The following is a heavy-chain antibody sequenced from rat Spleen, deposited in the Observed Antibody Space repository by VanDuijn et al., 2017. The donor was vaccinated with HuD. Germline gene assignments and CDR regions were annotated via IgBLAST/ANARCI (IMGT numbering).Heavy chain of an antibody. Sequence: EVQLVESGGGLVQPGRSMKLSCAASGLSFSNYDMAWVRQAPTKGLEWVASISYDGTATYYRDSVKGRFTLSRDNAKSTLYLQMNSPRSEDTATYFCARLGGLRNWFAYWGQGTLVTVSS. D-gene: IGHD4-3*01. CDR1: GLSFSNYD. V-gene: IGHV5-22*01. CDR3: ARLGGLRNWFAY. J-gene: IGHJ3*01. CDR2: ISYDGTAT.